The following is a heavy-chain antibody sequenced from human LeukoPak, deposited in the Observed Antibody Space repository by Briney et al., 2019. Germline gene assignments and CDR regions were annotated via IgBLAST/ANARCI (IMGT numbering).Heavy chain of an antibody. CDR1: GYIFSNYG. J-gene: IGHJ3*02. CDR3: ARLLSNYGANPNLCDAFDI. D-gene: IGHD4-23*01. Sequence: SVKVSCKASGYIFSNYGISWVRQAPGQGLEWVGWVSNYNSYTNYAQRLQGRVTMTTDTSTNTAFMELKNLRSDDTAVYYCARLLSNYGANPNLCDAFDIWGQGTMVAVSS. V-gene: IGHV1-18*01. CDR2: VSNYNSYT.